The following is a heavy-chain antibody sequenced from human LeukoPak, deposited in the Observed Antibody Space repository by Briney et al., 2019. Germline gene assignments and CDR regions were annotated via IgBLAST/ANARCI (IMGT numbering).Heavy chain of an antibody. J-gene: IGHJ4*02. CDR2: ISYEGSTE. CDR1: GFTFRSYG. Sequence: GRSLRLSCAASGFTFRSYGMHWVRQSPGKGLEWVTFISYEGSTEYYADSVKGRFTISRDNSKDTLYLQMNSLRAEDTAVYYCAKDENYYDSSGYLFWGQGTLVTVSS. CDR3: AKDENYYDSSGYLF. V-gene: IGHV3-30*18. D-gene: IGHD3-22*01.